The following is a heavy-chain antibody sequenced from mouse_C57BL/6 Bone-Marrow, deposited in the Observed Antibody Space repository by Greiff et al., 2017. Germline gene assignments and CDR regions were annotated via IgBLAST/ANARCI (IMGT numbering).Heavy chain of an antibody. Sequence: QVQLQQPGAELVKPGASVKMSCKASGYTFTSYWITWVKQRPGQGLEWIGDIYPGSGSTNYNEKFKSKATLTVDTSSSTAYMQLSSLTSEDSEVYYCARITTVVHCYAMDYWGQGTSVTVSS. V-gene: IGHV1-55*01. D-gene: IGHD1-1*01. CDR1: GYTFTSYW. CDR2: IYPGSGST. J-gene: IGHJ4*01. CDR3: ARITTVVHCYAMDY.